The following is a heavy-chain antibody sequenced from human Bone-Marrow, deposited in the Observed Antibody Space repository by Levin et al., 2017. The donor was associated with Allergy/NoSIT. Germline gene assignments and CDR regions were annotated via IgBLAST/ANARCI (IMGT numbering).Heavy chain of an antibody. CDR3: TRHFPSYYLGKFDF. D-gene: IGHD1-26*01. J-gene: IGHJ4*02. Sequence: GGSLRLSCAASGFTFSSYSMNWVRQVPGKGLEWIGSIYFNGKTYYNKFLKSRVSMSRDTSRNQFYLNVKSVTDADRAIYFCTRHFPSYYLGKFDFWGQGIMVTVSS. V-gene: IGHV3-21*04. CDR1: GFTFSSYS. CDR2: IYFNGKT.